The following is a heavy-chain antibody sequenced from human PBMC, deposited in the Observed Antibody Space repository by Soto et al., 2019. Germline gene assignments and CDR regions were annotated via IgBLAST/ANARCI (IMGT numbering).Heavy chain of an antibody. CDR1: GGSISTSTYY. CDR2: IYYTGTT. J-gene: IGHJ4*02. D-gene: IGHD6-6*01. CDR3: ASPLTGYNTSSGFDN. V-gene: IGHV4-39*01. Sequence: QLQLQESGPGLVKPSETLSLTCTVSGGSISTSTYYWGWIRQPPGKGLEWIGSIYYTGTTYYNPSLKSRITISMDTSKTQVSLKLSSVTAADTAVYYCASPLTGYNTSSGFDNWGQGTLVTVSS.